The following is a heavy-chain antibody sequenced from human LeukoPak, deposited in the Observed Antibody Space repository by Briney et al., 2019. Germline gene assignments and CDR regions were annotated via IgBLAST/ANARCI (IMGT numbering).Heavy chain of an antibody. CDR3: ARLYQQSKWKYYYSYMDV. Sequence: AETLSLTCSVSGASFSTNYWSWIRRPPGRGLEWIGYVFDSGSTNYNPSLMSRVTISVDTTTKQFSLRLSAVAAADTAVYYCARLYQQSKWKYYYSYMDVWGKGTAVTVSS. D-gene: IGHD1-1*01. CDR1: GASFSTNY. V-gene: IGHV4-59*01. J-gene: IGHJ6*03. CDR2: VFDSGST.